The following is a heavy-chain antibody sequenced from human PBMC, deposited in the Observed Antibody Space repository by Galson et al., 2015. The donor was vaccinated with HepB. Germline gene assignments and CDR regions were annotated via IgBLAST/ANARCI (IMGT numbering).Heavy chain of an antibody. J-gene: IGHJ4*02. D-gene: IGHD5/OR15-5a*01. CDR1: GFTFRDAW. CDR3: ACLFYDY. Sequence: SLRLSCAASGFTFRDAWMTWVRQAPGKGLEWVGHIRTKRDGATTEYAAPVKGRFTISRDDSKNTVYLQMNSLKTEDTAIYYCACLFYDYWGQGTLVTVSS. V-gene: IGHV3-15*01. CDR2: IRTKRDGATT.